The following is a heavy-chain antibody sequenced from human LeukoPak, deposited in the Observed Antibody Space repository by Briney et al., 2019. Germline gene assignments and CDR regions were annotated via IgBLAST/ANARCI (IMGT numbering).Heavy chain of an antibody. J-gene: IGHJ4*02. Sequence: PGGSLRLSWAASGFSFSGYSMSWVRQAPGKGLEWVAVISYDGSNKYYADSVKGRFTISRDNSKNTLYLQMNSLRAEDTAVYYCAKTNYWGQGTLVSVSS. CDR2: ISYDGSNK. CDR3: AKTNY. CDR1: GFSFSGYS. V-gene: IGHV3-30*18.